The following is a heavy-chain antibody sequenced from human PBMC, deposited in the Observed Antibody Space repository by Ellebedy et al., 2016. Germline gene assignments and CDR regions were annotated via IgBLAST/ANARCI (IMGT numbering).Heavy chain of an antibody. CDR2: IIPVFGAP. CDR1: GGTFSTYA. J-gene: IGHJ4*02. Sequence: SVKVSCXASGGTFSTYAFSWVRQAPGQGLEWMGGIIPVFGAPNYAQKFQGSVTITADESTSTAYMELSSLRSKDTAVYYCGRGQDMSTSSVDYWGQGIVVTVSS. CDR3: GRGQDMSTSSVDY. V-gene: IGHV1-69*13. D-gene: IGHD5-24*01.